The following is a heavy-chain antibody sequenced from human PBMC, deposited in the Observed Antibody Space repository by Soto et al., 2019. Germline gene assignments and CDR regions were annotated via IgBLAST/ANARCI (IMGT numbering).Heavy chain of an antibody. CDR2: IIPIFGTA. CDR3: ASGYCGGDCSCPPYYYYGMDV. V-gene: IGHV1-69*13. Sequence: ASVKVSCKASGGTFSTYGISWVRQAPGQGLEWMGGIIPIFGTAKYAQRFQGRVTISADEPTSTAYMELSSLRSEDTAVYYCASGYCGGDCSCPPYYYYGMDVWGQGTTVTVSS. J-gene: IGHJ6*02. D-gene: IGHD2-21*02. CDR1: GGTFSTYG.